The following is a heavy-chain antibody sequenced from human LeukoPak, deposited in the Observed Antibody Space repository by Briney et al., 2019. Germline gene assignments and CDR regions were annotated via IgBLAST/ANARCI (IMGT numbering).Heavy chain of an antibody. D-gene: IGHD6-13*01. CDR2: IYHSGST. CDR1: RGSLSGYY. J-gene: IGHJ6*03. CDR3: AGGGRGSSWYRVNYYYYYMGV. Sequence: SETLSHTRAVYRGSLSGYYWSSIRQPPGKGREWSGEIYHSGSTNYNPCLKSRVTMSVDTSKNQFSLKLSSVPAADTAVYYCAGGGRGSSWYRVNYYYYYMGVWGKGTTVTVSS. V-gene: IGHV4-34*01.